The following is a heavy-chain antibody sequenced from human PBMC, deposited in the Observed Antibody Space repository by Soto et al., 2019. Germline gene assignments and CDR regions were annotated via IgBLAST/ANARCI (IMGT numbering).Heavy chain of an antibody. J-gene: IGHJ3*02. D-gene: IGHD1-26*01. CDR1: GYTFTSYG. Sequence: GASVKVSCKASGYTFTSYGISWVRQAPGQGLEWMGWISAYNGNTNYAQKLQGRVTMTTDTSTSTAYTELRSLRSDDTAVYYCAKDQELGATDAFDIWGQGTMVTVSS. CDR3: AKDQELGATDAFDI. V-gene: IGHV1-18*04. CDR2: ISAYNGNT.